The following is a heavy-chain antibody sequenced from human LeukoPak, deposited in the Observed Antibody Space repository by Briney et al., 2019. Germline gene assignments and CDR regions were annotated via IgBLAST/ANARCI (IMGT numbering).Heavy chain of an antibody. CDR2: INWNGGST. J-gene: IGHJ4*02. CDR3: ARVLLLPRVSYDYAWGSNRYPAYYFDY. CDR1: GFTFDDYG. V-gene: IGHV3-20*04. Sequence: GGSLRLSCAASGFTFDDYGLSWVRQAPGKGLEWVSTINWNGGSTGYADSVKGRFTISRDNAKNSLYLQMNSLRAEDTAVYYCARVLLLPRVSYDYAWGSNRYPAYYFDYWGQGTLVPVSS. D-gene: IGHD3-16*02.